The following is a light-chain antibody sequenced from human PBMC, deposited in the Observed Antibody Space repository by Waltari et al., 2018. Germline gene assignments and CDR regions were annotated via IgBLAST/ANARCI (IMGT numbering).Light chain of an antibody. V-gene: IGLV2-23*01. CDR3: CSYAGSSPL. J-gene: IGLJ3*02. Sequence: QSALTHPASVSGSPEQSITISCAGPTRDVVTYSLVSWYQQHPGNPTKLMLHEGTQRPSGISNRFSGSNSDNTASLTISGLQFEDEAYYYCCSYAGSSPLFGGGTRVTVL. CDR1: TRDVVTYSL. CDR2: EGT.